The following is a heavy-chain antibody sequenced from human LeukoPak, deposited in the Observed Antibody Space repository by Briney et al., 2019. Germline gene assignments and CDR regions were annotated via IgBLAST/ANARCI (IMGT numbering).Heavy chain of an antibody. D-gene: IGHD1-26*01. J-gene: IGHJ6*03. V-gene: IGHV3-23*01. Sequence: GGSLRLSCAASGFTFSSYAMSWVRQAPGKGLEWVSAISGSGGSTYYADSVEGRFTISRDNSKNTLYLQMNSLRAEDTAVYYCARDKLSIVGARDYYYYMDVWGKGTTVTVSS. CDR3: ARDKLSIVGARDYYYYMDV. CDR2: ISGSGGST. CDR1: GFTFSSYA.